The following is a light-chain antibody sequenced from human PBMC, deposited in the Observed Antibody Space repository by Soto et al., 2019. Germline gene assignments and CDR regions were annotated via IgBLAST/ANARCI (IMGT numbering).Light chain of an antibody. J-gene: IGKJ1*01. Sequence: AIRMTQSPSSLSASTGARVTITCRASPGISSYLAWYQQKPGKAPKLLIYAASTLQSGVPSRFSGSGSGTDFTLTISCLQSEDFATYYGQQYYSYPWTFGQGTKVEIK. CDR2: AAS. CDR3: QQYYSYPWT. CDR1: PGISSY. V-gene: IGKV1-8*01.